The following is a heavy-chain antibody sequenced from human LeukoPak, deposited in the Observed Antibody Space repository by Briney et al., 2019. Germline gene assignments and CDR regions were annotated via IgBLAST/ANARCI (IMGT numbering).Heavy chain of an antibody. CDR3: AKDRRRYYDFWSGYNP. J-gene: IGHJ5*02. D-gene: IGHD3-3*01. CDR2: IKQDGSEK. Sequence: GGSLRLSCAASGFTFSRYWMSWVRQAPGKGLEWVANIKQDGSEKYYVDSVKGRFTISRDNAKNSLYLQMNSLRAEDTAVYYCAKDRRRYYDFWSGYNPWGQGTLVTVSS. V-gene: IGHV3-7*01. CDR1: GFTFSRYW.